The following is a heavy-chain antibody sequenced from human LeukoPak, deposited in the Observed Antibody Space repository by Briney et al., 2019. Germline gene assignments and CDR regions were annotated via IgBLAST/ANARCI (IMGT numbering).Heavy chain of an antibody. Sequence: GGSLRLSCAASGFTFSSYAMSWVRQAPGKGLEWVAVISYDGSNKYYADSVKGRFTISRDNSKNTLYLQMNSLRAEDTAVYYCARDSNIAVPGDEYFQHWGQGTLVTVSS. CDR1: GFTFSSYA. J-gene: IGHJ1*01. CDR3: ARDSNIAVPGDEYFQH. CDR2: ISYDGSNK. V-gene: IGHV3-30-3*01. D-gene: IGHD6-19*01.